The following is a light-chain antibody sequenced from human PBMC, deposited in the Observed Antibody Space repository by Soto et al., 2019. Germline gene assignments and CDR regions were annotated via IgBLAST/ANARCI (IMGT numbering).Light chain of an antibody. CDR1: SSNIGAGYD. J-gene: IGLJ1*01. CDR3: QSYDSTLSARYV. CDR2: GNI. V-gene: IGLV1-40*01. Sequence: QSVLTQPPSVSGAPGQRVTISCTGSSSNIGAGYDVHWYQQRPGTAPKLLTFGNINRPSGVPGRFSGSKSGTSASLAITGLQAEDEGDYYCQSYDSTLSARYVFGTGTKVTVL.